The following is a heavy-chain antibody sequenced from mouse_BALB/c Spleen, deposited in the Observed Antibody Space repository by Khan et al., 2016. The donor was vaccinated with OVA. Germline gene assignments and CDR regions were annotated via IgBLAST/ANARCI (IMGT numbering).Heavy chain of an antibody. CDR3: ARRGLRWDFDD. D-gene: IGHD1-1*01. Sequence: VQLQQSGAELAKPGASVKMSCKASGYTFINYWIFWVKQRPGQGLEWIGYINPSTGYTEYNQNFKDKATLTADKSSSTAYMQLSSLTAEDSAVYYCARRGLRWDFDDWGQGTTLTVSS. V-gene: IGHV1-7*01. CDR2: INPSTGYT. CDR1: GYTFINYW. J-gene: IGHJ2*01.